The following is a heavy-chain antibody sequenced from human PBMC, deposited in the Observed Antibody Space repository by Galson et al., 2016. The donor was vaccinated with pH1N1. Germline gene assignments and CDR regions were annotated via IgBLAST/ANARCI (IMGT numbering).Heavy chain of an antibody. CDR2: ILYDGTNE. J-gene: IGHJ4*02. Sequence: SLRLSCAASGFTFTSYAMHWVRQAPGKGLEWVAVILYDGTNEYYAGSVKGRFTISRDKTQSTVYLQMNSLRTEDKAVYYCARDSEDSGHEGFHWAQGTLVIVSS. CDR1: GFTFTSYA. CDR3: ARDSEDSGHEGFH. V-gene: IGHV3-30*04. D-gene: IGHD5-12*01.